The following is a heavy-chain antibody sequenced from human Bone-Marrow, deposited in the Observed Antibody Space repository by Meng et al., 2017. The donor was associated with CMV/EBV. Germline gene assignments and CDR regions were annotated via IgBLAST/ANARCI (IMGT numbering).Heavy chain of an antibody. CDR3: ARLTGTTAC. CDR2: TRNKANSYTT. Sequence: GGSLRLSCAASGFTFSDHYMDWVRQAPGKGLEWVGRTRNKANSYTTEYAASVKGRFTISRDESKNSLYLQMNSLKTEDTAVYYCARLTGTTACWGHGTLVTVSS. CDR1: GFTFSDHY. J-gene: IGHJ4*01. D-gene: IGHD1-7*01. V-gene: IGHV3-72*01.